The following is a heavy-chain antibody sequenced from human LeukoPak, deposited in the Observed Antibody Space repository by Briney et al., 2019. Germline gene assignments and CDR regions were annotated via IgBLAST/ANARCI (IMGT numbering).Heavy chain of an antibody. Sequence: GGSLRLSCAASGFTFSSYWMSWVRQAPGKGLEWVANIKQDGSEKYYVDSVKGRFTISRDNAKNSLYLQMNSLRAEDTAVYYCASDIGYCSSTSCYGDYWGQGTLVTVSS. CDR1: GFTFSSYW. D-gene: IGHD2-2*01. CDR2: IKQDGSEK. V-gene: IGHV3-7*01. J-gene: IGHJ4*02. CDR3: ASDIGYCSSTSCYGDY.